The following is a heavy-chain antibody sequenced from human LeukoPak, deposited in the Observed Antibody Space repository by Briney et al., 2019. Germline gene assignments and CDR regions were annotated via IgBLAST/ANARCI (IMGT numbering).Heavy chain of an antibody. Sequence: PGGSLRLSYAASGFTFSSYGMHWVRQAPGKGLEWVALIWYDGSNKYHADSVKGRFTISRDNSKNTLYLQMNSLRAEDTAVYYCARPESGNYYFDYWGQGTLVTVSS. CDR2: IWYDGSNK. CDR3: ARPESGNYYFDY. CDR1: GFTFSSYG. J-gene: IGHJ4*02. D-gene: IGHD1-26*01. V-gene: IGHV3-33*01.